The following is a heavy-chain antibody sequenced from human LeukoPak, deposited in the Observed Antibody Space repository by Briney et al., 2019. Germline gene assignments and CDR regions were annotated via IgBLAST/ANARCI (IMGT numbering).Heavy chain of an antibody. D-gene: IGHD7-27*01. CDR1: GGTFSSYA. V-gene: IGHV1-69*04. CDR2: IIPILGIA. CDR3: ASHPTNWGSGA. Sequence: SVKVSCKASGGTFSSYAISWVRQAPGQGLEWMGRIIPILGIANYAQKFQGRVTITADKSTSTAYMELSSLRSEDTAVYYCASHPTNWGSGAWGLGTLVTVSS. J-gene: IGHJ5*02.